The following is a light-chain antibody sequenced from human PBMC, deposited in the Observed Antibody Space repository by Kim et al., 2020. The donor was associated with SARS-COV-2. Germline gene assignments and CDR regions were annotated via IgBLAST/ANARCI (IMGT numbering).Light chain of an antibody. Sequence: SPGDRATVSCTASQSISSSYLGWYQQKPGQAPRLLIYGASSRATGIPDRFSGSGSGTDFTLTISRLEPEDFAVYYCQHYGSAPYSFGQGTKLEI. CDR2: GAS. CDR3: QHYGSAPYS. J-gene: IGKJ2*03. CDR1: QSISSSY. V-gene: IGKV3-20*01.